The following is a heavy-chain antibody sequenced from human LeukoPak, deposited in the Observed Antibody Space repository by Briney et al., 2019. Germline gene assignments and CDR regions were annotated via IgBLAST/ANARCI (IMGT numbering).Heavy chain of an antibody. CDR1: GGSISSCSYY. CDR2: IYTSGST. D-gene: IGHD4/OR15-4a*01. Sequence: SETLSLTCTVSGGSISSCSYYWSWIRQPAGKGLEWIGRIYTSGSTNYNPSLKSRVTISVDTSKNQFSLKLSSVTAADTAVYYCARQNYGAAPLRYWGQGTLVTVSS. J-gene: IGHJ4*02. CDR3: ARQNYGAAPLRY. V-gene: IGHV4-61*02.